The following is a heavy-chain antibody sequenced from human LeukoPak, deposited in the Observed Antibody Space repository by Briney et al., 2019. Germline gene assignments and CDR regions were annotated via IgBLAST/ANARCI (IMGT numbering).Heavy chain of an antibody. CDR1: GFTFSSYE. CDR2: ISSSGSTI. V-gene: IGHV3-48*03. CDR3: ARDDGWLQYYFDY. J-gene: IGHJ4*02. D-gene: IGHD5-12*01. Sequence: GGSLRLSCVASGFTFSSYEMNWVRQPPGKGLEWVSYISSSGSTIYYADSVKGRFTISRDNAKNSLYLQMSSLRAEDTAVYYCARDDGWLQYYFDYWGQGTLVTVSS.